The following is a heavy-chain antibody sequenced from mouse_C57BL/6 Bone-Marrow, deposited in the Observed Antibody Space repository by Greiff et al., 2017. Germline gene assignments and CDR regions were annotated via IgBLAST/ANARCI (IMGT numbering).Heavy chain of an antibody. D-gene: IGHD1-1*01. CDR1: GYTFTSYG. CDR3: ARYYCGSSRSDV. V-gene: IGHV1-81*01. Sequence: QVQLQQSGAELARPGASVKLSCKASGYTFTSYGISWVKQRTGQGLEWIGEIYPRSGTTYYTEKFKGKATLTADKSSSTAYMELRSLTSEDSAVYFCARYYCGSSRSDVWGTGTTVTVSS. CDR2: IYPRSGTT. J-gene: IGHJ1*03.